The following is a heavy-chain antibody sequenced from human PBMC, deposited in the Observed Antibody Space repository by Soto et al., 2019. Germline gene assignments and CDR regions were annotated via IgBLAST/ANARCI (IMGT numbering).Heavy chain of an antibody. V-gene: IGHV4-4*07. D-gene: IGHD1-1*01. CDR1: GGSISSNY. J-gene: IGHJ4*02. CDR2: IYSSGST. CDR3: ARDLDSKYYFDY. Sequence: QVQLQESGPGLVKPSETLSLTCTVSGGSISSNYWSWIRQPAGKGLEWIVRIYSSGSTNYNPSLKRRVTMSVDTYKHQFSLKLSSVTAADTAVYYCARDLDSKYYFDYWGQGTLVTVSS.